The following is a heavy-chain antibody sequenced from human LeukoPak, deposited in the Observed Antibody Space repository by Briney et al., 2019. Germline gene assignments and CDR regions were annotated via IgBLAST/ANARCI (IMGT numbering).Heavy chain of an antibody. D-gene: IGHD3-3*01. J-gene: IGHJ6*03. CDR1: GFTFSSYG. V-gene: IGHV3-23*01. CDR3: ARDTYYDFWSGYYYYYYMDV. Sequence: QTGGSLRLSCAASGFTFSSYGMSWVRQAPGKGLEWVSAISGSGGSTYYADSVKGRFTISRDNAKNSLYLQMNSLRAEDTAVYYCARDTYYDFWSGYYYYYYMDVWGKGTTVTVSS. CDR2: ISGSGGST.